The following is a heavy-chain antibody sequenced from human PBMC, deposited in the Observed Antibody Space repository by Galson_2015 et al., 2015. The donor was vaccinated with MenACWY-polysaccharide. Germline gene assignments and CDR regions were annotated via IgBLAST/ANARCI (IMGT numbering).Heavy chain of an antibody. Sequence: SLRLSCAASGFTFSSYWMSWVRQAPGKGLEWVANIKRDGSEKYYVDSVKGRFTISRDNAKNSLYLQMNSLRAEDTAVYYCAREGRELQPPSYYYYYYGMDVWGQGTTVTVSS. CDR2: IKRDGSEK. CDR3: AREGRELQPPSYYYYYYGMDV. D-gene: IGHD1-7*01. V-gene: IGHV3-7*01. CDR1: GFTFSSYW. J-gene: IGHJ6*02.